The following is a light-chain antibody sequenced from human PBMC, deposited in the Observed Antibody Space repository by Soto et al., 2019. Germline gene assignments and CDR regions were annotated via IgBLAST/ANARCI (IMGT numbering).Light chain of an antibody. V-gene: IGLV2-23*02. CDR3: CSYAGSSNWV. CDR1: SSDVGSYNL. CDR2: EVS. Sequence: QSDLTQPASVSGSPGQSITISCTGTSSDVGSYNLVSWYQQHPGKAPKLMIYEVSKRPSGVSNRFYGSKSGNTASLTISGLQAEDEADYYCCSYAGSSNWVFGGGTKLTVL. J-gene: IGLJ3*02.